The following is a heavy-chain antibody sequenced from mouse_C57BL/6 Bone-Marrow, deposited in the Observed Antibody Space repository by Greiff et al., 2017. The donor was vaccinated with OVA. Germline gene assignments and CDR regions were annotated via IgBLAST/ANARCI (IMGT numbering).Heavy chain of an antibody. D-gene: IGHD3-3*01. CDR1: GYTFTSYW. Sequence: QVHVKQPGAELVKPGASVKLSCKASGYTFTSYWMHWVKQRPGQGLEWIGMIHPNSGSTNYNEKFKSKATLTVDKSSSTAYMQLSSLTSEDSAVYYCARGWESYAMDYWGQGTSVTVSS. CDR2: IHPNSGST. CDR3: ARGWESYAMDY. V-gene: IGHV1-64*01. J-gene: IGHJ4*01.